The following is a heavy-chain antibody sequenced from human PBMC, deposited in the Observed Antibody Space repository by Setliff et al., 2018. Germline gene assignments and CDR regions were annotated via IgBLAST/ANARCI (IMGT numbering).Heavy chain of an antibody. D-gene: IGHD2-15*01. CDR2: IYHSGST. CDR3: ARRHCSGGSCYSLNYFDY. J-gene: IGHJ4*02. Sequence: SETLSLTCAVSGYLISSGYYWGWIRQPPGKGLEWIGSIYHSGSTYYNPSLKSRVTISVDTSKKQFSLKLSSVTAADTAVYYCARRHCSGGSCYSLNYFDYWGQGTLVTVSS. CDR1: GYLISSGYY. V-gene: IGHV4-38-2*01.